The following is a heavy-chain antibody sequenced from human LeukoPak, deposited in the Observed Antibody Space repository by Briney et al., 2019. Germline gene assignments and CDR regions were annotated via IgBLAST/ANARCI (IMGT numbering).Heavy chain of an antibody. J-gene: IGHJ4*02. CDR1: GYSFTNYW. D-gene: IGHD5-18*01. CDR3: ARAPVDTAVVSYFDY. Sequence: GESLKIYCKGSGYSFTNYWIGWVRQMPGKGLEWMGIIYPGDSDTRYSPSFQGQVTISADKSIGTAYLQWSSLKASDTAMYYCARAPVDTAVVSYFDYWGQGTLVTVSS. CDR2: IYPGDSDT. V-gene: IGHV5-51*01.